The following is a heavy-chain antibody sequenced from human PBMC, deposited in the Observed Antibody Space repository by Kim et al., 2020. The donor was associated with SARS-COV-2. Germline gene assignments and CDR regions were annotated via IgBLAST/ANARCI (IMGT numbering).Heavy chain of an antibody. J-gene: IGHJ6*02. CDR3: AKVADTDYTMDV. V-gene: IGHV3-33*06. D-gene: IGHD5-18*01. Sequence: YYVDSVKGRFTISRDNSKNTLSLQMTSLRAEDSAVYYCAKVADTDYTMDVWGQGTTVTVSS.